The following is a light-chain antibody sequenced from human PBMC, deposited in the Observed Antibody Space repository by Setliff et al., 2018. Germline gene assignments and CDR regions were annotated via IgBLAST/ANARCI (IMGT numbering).Light chain of an antibody. CDR3: CSYAGSYPYV. V-gene: IGLV2-11*01. J-gene: IGLJ1*01. CDR1: SSDVGGYNY. CDR2: DVS. Sequence: QSALTQPRSVFGSPGQSVTISCTGTSSDVGGYNYVSWYQQYPGKAPKLMIYDVSKRPSGVPDRFSGSKSGNTASLTISGLQAEDEADYYCCSYAGSYPYVFGTGTKV.